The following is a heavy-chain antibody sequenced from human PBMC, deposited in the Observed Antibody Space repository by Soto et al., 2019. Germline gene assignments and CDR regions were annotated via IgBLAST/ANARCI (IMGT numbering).Heavy chain of an antibody. CDR2: IWYDGSNK. J-gene: IGHJ4*02. Sequence: QVQLVESGGGVVQPGRSLRLSCAASGFTFSSYGMHWVRQAPGKGLEWVAVIWYDGSNKYYADSVKGRFTISRDNSKNPLYLQMNSLRAEDTAVYYCAGLDYGGNSDYFDYWGQGTLVTVSS. CDR3: AGLDYGGNSDYFDY. D-gene: IGHD4-17*01. CDR1: GFTFSSYG. V-gene: IGHV3-33*01.